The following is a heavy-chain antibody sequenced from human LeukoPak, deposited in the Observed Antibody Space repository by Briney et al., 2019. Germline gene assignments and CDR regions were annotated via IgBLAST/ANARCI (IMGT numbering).Heavy chain of an antibody. CDR3: AKDQETLWFGELLDY. D-gene: IGHD3-10*01. J-gene: IGHJ4*02. Sequence: GGSLRLSCAASRFTFSTYWMHWVRQAPGKGLVWVSRINSDGSSTGYADSVKGRFTISRDNSKNTLYLQMNSLRAEDTAVYYCAKDQETLWFGELLDYWGQGTLVTVSS. CDR2: INSDGSST. V-gene: IGHV3-74*01. CDR1: RFTFSTYW.